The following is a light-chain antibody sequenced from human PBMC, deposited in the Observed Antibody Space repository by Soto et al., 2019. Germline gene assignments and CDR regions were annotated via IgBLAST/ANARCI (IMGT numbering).Light chain of an antibody. J-gene: IGLJ3*02. V-gene: IGLV3-21*02. Sequence: SYELTQPPSVSVAPGQTARITCGGNNIGSKSVHWYQQKPGQAPVLVVYDDSDRPSGIPERFSGSNSGNTATLTISRVDAGDEADYYCQVWDSDPAVFGGGTQLTVL. CDR1: NIGSKS. CDR3: QVWDSDPAV. CDR2: DDS.